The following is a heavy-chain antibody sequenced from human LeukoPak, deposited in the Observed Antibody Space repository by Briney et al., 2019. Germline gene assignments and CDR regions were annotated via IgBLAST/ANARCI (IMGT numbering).Heavy chain of an antibody. J-gene: IGHJ4*02. V-gene: IGHV1-3*01. CDR3: ARGHLYCSGGSCYSSWVDY. Sequence: ASVKVSCKASGYTFTSYAMHWVRQAPGQRLEWMGWINAGNGNTKYSQKFQGRVTITRDTSASTAYMELSSLRSDDTAVYYCARGHLYCSGGSCYSSWVDYWGQGTLVTVSS. D-gene: IGHD2-15*01. CDR1: GYTFTSYA. CDR2: INAGNGNT.